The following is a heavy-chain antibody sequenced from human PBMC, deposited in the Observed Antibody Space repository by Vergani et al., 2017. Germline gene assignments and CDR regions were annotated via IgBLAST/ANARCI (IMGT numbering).Heavy chain of an antibody. CDR2: INPSGGST. D-gene: IGHD6-6*01. CDR3: AXVAARGYYYYYMDV. Sequence: QVQLVQSGAEVKKPGASAKVSCKASGYTFTSYYMHWVRQAPGQGLEWMGIINPSGGSTSYAQKFQGRVTMTRDTSTSTVYMELSSLRSEDTAVYYCAXVAARGYYYYYMDVWGKGTTVTVSS. V-gene: IGHV1-46*03. J-gene: IGHJ6*03. CDR1: GYTFTSYY.